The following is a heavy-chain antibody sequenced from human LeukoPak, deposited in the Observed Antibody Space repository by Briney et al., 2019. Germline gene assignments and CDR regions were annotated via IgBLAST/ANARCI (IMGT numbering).Heavy chain of an antibody. V-gene: IGHV1-46*01. Sequence: ASVKVSCKASGYTFTGYYMHWVRQAPGQGLEWMGIINPSGGSTSYAQKFQGRVTMTRDTSTSTVYMELSSLRSEDTTVYYCARDMRNDILTGYYSFGYGGMDVWGKGTTVTISS. CDR3: ARDMRNDILTGYYSFGYGGMDV. D-gene: IGHD3-9*01. CDR1: GYTFTGYY. J-gene: IGHJ6*03. CDR2: INPSGGST.